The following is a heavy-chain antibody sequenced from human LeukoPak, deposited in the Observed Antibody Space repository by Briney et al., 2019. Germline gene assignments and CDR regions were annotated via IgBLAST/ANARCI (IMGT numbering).Heavy chain of an antibody. D-gene: IGHD2-8*01. CDR2: IYHSGST. Sequence: PSETLSLTCTVSGGSISSSSYYWGWIRQPPGKGLEWIGYIYHSGSTYYNPSLKSRVTISVDRSKNQFSLKLSSVTAADTAVYYCARGMDYFDYWGQGTLVTVSS. CDR1: GGSISSSSYY. V-gene: IGHV4-39*07. CDR3: ARGMDYFDY. J-gene: IGHJ4*02.